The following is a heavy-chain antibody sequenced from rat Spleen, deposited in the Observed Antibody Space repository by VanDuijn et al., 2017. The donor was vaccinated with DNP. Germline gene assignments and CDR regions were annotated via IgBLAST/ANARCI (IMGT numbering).Heavy chain of an antibody. V-gene: IGHV5-22*01. D-gene: IGHD3-1*01. CDR2: ISYEGSRT. Sequence: EVQLVESGGGLVQPGRSMKLSCAASGFTFSDYYMAWVRQAPKKGLEWVASISYEGSRTYYGDSVKGRFAISRDNAKSTLYLQMNSLRSEDTATYYCAKGAPLDYWGQGVMVTVSS. CDR1: GFTFSDYY. J-gene: IGHJ2*01. CDR3: AKGAPLDY.